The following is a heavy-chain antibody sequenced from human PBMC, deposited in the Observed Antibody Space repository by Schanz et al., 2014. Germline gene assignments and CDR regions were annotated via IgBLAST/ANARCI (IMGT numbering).Heavy chain of an antibody. CDR2: IWFDGNNK. Sequence: VQLVESGGGLVQPGRSLRLSCAASGFTFSNSPLHWVRQAPGKGLEWVAVIWFDGNNKFYADSVKGRFTISRDNSKNTLYLQMSSLRAEDTALYYCAKDPHRDYGGKPQTFDIWGQGTMVTVSS. J-gene: IGHJ3*02. V-gene: IGHV3-33*06. D-gene: IGHD4-17*01. CDR3: AKDPHRDYGGKPQTFDI. CDR1: GFTFSNSP.